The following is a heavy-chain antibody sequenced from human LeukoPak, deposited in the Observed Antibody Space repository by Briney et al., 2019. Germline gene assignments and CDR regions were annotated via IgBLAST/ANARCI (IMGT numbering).Heavy chain of an antibody. CDR3: ARAGGYGYFDY. V-gene: IGHV3-33*01. CDR1: GFSSSNYG. J-gene: IGHJ4*02. D-gene: IGHD5-18*01. CDR2: MWYDGSKK. Sequence: GRSLRLSCAASGFSSSNYGIHWVRQAPGKGLEWVTIMWYDGSKKYYADSVKGRFTISRDDSKNTLYLQMNSLRAEDTGVYYCARAGGYGYFDYWGQGTLVTVSS.